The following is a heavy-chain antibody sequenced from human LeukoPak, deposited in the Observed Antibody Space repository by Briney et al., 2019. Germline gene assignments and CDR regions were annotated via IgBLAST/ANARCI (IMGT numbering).Heavy chain of an antibody. J-gene: IGHJ6*03. CDR3: ARGGDITMVRGVIIKTHYYYMDV. D-gene: IGHD3-10*01. CDR1: GGTFSSYA. Sequence: SVKVSCKASGGTFSSYAISWVRQAPGQGLEWMGGIIPIFGTANYAQKFQGRVTITADKSTSTAYMELSSLRSEDTAVYYCARGGDITMVRGVIIKTHYYYMDVWGKGTTVTVSS. CDR2: IIPIFGTA. V-gene: IGHV1-69*06.